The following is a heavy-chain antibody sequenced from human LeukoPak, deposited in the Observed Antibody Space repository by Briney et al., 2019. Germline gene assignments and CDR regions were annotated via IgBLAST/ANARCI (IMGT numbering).Heavy chain of an antibody. CDR1: GFTFSSYA. V-gene: IGHV3-48*03. CDR2: ISSSGSTI. Sequence: GGSLRLSCAASGFTFSSYAMSWVRQAPGKGLEWVSYISSSGSTIYYADSVKGRFTISRDNAKNSLYLQMNSLRAEDTAVYYCARERGSYGDFDYWGQGTLVTVSS. D-gene: IGHD1-26*01. J-gene: IGHJ4*02. CDR3: ARERGSYGDFDY.